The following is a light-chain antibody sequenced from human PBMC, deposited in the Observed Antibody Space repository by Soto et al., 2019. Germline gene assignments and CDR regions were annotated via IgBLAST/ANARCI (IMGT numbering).Light chain of an antibody. CDR1: QTVTGA. CDR3: QQYNEWPPYT. CDR2: GAS. V-gene: IGKV3-15*01. Sequence: EILMTQSPATLSVSPGERATLSCRASQTVTGALAWYQQKPGQAPRLLLYGASTRATGVPDRFSGSGSGTDFTPTISSLQSEDFAVYYCQQYNEWPPYTFGEGTNVEIK. J-gene: IGKJ2*01.